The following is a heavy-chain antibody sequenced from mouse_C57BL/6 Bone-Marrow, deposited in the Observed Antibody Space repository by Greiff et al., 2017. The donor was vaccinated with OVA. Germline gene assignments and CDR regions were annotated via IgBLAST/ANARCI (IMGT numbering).Heavy chain of an antibody. CDR2: IYPRDGST. CDR3: ARVRDYYSSSYVWYFDV. CDR1: GYTFTSYD. J-gene: IGHJ1*03. V-gene: IGHV1-85*01. Sequence: VQLQQSGPELVKPGASVKLSCKASGYTFTSYDINWVKQRPGQGLEWIGWIYPRDGSTKYNEKFKGKATLSVDNSASTAYMELHSLTSEDSSVYVCARVRDYYSSSYVWYFDVWGTGTTVTVSS. D-gene: IGHD1-1*01.